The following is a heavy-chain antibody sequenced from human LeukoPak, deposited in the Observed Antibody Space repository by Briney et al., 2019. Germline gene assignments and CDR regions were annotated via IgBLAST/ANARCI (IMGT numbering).Heavy chain of an antibody. CDR1: GFTFSSYA. CDR3: ARGGSGGATGY. V-gene: IGHV3-64*01. D-gene: IGHD3-16*01. Sequence: GGSLRLSCAAPGFTFSSYAMHWVRQAPGKGLEYVSAISSNGGSTYYANSVKGRFTISRDNSKNTLYLQMGSLRAEDMAVYYCARGGSGGATGYWGQGTLVTVSS. CDR2: ISSNGGST. J-gene: IGHJ4*02.